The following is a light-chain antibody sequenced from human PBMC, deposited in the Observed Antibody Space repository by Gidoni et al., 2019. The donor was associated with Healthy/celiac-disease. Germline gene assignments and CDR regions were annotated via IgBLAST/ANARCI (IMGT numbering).Light chain of an antibody. CDR2: GAS. J-gene: IGKJ1*01. CDR1: QRVSSN. V-gene: IGKV3-15*01. CDR3: QQYNNWPS. Sequence: EIVMTQPPATLSVSPGERATLSCSASQRVSSNLAWYQQKPGQAPRLLIYGASTRATGFPARFSGSGSGTDFTLTISSLQSEDFAVYYCQQYNNWPSFGQGTKVEIK.